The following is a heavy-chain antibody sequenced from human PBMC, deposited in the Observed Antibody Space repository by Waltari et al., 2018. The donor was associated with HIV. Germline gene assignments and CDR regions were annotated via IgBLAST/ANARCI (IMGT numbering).Heavy chain of an antibody. CDR3: ARGGGSCSNGVCYLMYTAMAPFDY. CDR1: GYTFTAYG. Sequence: QVQLVQSGAEVKRSGASVKVSCKTSGYTFTAYGISWVRQAPGQGLEWMGWISAHTGNTESAQKFQGRVTMTTDTSTNTAYLELRSLRSDDTAVYYCARGGGSCSNGVCYLMYTAMAPFDYWGQGTLVTVSS. CDR2: ISAHTGNT. J-gene: IGHJ4*02. V-gene: IGHV1-18*01. D-gene: IGHD2-8*01.